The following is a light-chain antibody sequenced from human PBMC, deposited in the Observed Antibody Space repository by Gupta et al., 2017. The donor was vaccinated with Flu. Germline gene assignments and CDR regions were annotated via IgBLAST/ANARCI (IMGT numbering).Light chain of an antibody. J-gene: IGKJ4*01. CDR2: LGS. CDR3: MQALQTPLT. Sequence: ISCRSSQSLLYSNGYNYLDWYLQKPGESPQLLIYLGSNRASGVPDRFSGSGSGTNFTLKISRVEAEDVGVYYCMQALQTPLTFGGGTKVEI. V-gene: IGKV2-28*01. CDR1: QSLLYSNGYNY.